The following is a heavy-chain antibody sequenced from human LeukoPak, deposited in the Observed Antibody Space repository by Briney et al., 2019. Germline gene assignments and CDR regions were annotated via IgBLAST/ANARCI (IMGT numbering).Heavy chain of an antibody. J-gene: IGHJ5*02. D-gene: IGHD1-1*01. CDR1: GGSISSYR. V-gene: IGHV4-59*01. CDR3: ARVGGWNDGDWFDP. Sequence: SETLSLTCNVSGGSISSYRWSWIRQPPGKGLEWLGYIYYSGSTNYNPSLKSRVTISVDTSKNQFSLKLSSVTAADTAVYYCARVGGWNDGDWFDPWGQGTLVTVSS. CDR2: IYYSGST.